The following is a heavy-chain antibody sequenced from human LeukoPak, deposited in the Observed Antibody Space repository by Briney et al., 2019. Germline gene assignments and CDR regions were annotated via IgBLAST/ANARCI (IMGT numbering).Heavy chain of an antibody. D-gene: IGHD3-10*01. V-gene: IGHV3-7*05. J-gene: IGHJ4*02. CDR1: GFTFSSYW. CDR2: IKQDGSEK. CDR3: TTDLPYYYGSGSYVT. Sequence: PGGSLRLSCAASGFTFSSYWMSWVRQAPGKGLEWVANIKQDGSEKYYVDPVKGRFTISRDNAKNSLYLQMNSLKTDDTAVYYCTTDLPYYYGSGSYVTWGQGTLVTVSS.